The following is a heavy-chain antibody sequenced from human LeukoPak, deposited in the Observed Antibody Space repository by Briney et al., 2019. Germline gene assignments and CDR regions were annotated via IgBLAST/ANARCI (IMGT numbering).Heavy chain of an antibody. V-gene: IGHV2-5*01. Sequence: SGPTLVKPTQTLTLTCTFSGFSLSTSGVGVGWIRQPPGKALEWLALIYWNDDKRYSPSLKSRLTITKDTSKNQVVLTMTNMDPVDTATYYCAYTIYDILTGYYKGWFDPWGQGTLVTVSS. CDR2: IYWNDDK. CDR1: GFSLSTSGVG. J-gene: IGHJ5*02. CDR3: AYTIYDILTGYYKGWFDP. D-gene: IGHD3-9*01.